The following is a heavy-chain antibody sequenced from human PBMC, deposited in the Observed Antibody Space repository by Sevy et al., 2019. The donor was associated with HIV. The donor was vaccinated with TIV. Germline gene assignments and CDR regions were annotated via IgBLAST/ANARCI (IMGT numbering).Heavy chain of an antibody. D-gene: IGHD2-2*02. V-gene: IGHV3-30*02. J-gene: IGHJ5*02. Sequence: GGSLRLSCAASGFTFSSYGMHWVCQAPGKGLEWVAFIRYDGSNKYYADSVKGRFTISRDNSKNTLYLQMNSLRAEDTAVYYCAKAHGVVVPAAIRWFDPWGQGTLVTVSS. CDR1: GFTFSSYG. CDR2: IRYDGSNK. CDR3: AKAHGVVVPAAIRWFDP.